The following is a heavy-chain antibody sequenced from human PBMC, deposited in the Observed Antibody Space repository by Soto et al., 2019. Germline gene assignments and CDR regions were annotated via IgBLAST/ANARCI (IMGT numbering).Heavy chain of an antibody. V-gene: IGHV3-30-3*01. J-gene: IGHJ6*02. CDR2: ISYDGNNK. CDR3: ARAGCDGGSCYTLVGLRQGMDV. D-gene: IGHD2-15*01. Sequence: QVQLVESGGGVVQPGRSLRLSCAASGFTFSSDAMYWVRQAPGKGLEWVAVISYDGNNKYYADSVKGRFTISRDNSKNTLYLQMNSLRDEDTAVYYCARAGCDGGSCYTLVGLRQGMDVWGQGTTVTVSS. CDR1: GFTFSSDA.